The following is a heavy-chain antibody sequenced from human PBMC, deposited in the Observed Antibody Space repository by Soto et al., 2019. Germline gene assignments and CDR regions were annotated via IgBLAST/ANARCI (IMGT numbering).Heavy chain of an antibody. Sequence: SETLSLTCSVSGVSIGTYYGSWIRQAPGKGLEWVGSLYDSGNTNYNPSLKSRVTISVDTSRNQFSLKLSSVTAADTAVYYCARRGYMDVWGKGTTVTVSS. J-gene: IGHJ6*03. V-gene: IGHV4-59*08. CDR3: ARRGYMDV. CDR2: LYDSGNT. CDR1: GVSIGTYY. D-gene: IGHD3-16*01.